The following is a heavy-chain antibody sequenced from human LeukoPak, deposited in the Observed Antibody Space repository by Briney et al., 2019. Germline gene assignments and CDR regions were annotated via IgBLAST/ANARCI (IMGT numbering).Heavy chain of an antibody. CDR2: IYTSGST. CDR3: AAERNTYYCYYMDV. Sequence: SETLSLTCTVSGGSISSGRYYWSWIRQPAGKGLEWIGRIYTSGSTNYNPSLKSRVTISVDTSKNQFSLKLSSVTAADTAVYYCAAERNTYYCYYMDVWGKGTTVTVSS. CDR1: GGSISSGRYY. J-gene: IGHJ6*03. V-gene: IGHV4-61*02.